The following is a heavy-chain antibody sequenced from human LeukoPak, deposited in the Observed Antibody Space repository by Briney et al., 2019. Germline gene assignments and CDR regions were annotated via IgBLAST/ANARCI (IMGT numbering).Heavy chain of an antibody. Sequence: GRSLRLSCEASGFTFRSYAMHWVRQAPGKGLEWVAVISFDGNNKSYADSVKGRFTISRDNSKNTLYLQMNSLRAEDTAVYYCAKDDGYYYGMDVWGQGTTVTVSS. CDR2: ISFDGNNK. V-gene: IGHV3-30-3*01. D-gene: IGHD5-24*01. CDR3: AKDDGYYYGMDV. J-gene: IGHJ6*02. CDR1: GFTFRSYA.